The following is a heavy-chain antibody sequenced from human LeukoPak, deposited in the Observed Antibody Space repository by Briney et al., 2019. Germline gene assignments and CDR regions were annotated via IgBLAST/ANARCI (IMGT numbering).Heavy chain of an antibody. CDR3: ARHYIFETGYSSVFMGWGMDV. V-gene: IGHV3-23*01. D-gene: IGHD6-19*01. CDR2: ISGSGGST. CDR1: GFTFSSYA. J-gene: IGHJ6*02. Sequence: GGSLRLSCAASGFTFSSYAMSWVRQAPGKGLEWVSAISGSGGSTYYADSVKGRFTISRDNSKNTLYLQMNSLRAEDTAVYYCARHYIFETGYSSVFMGWGMDVWGQGTTVTVSS.